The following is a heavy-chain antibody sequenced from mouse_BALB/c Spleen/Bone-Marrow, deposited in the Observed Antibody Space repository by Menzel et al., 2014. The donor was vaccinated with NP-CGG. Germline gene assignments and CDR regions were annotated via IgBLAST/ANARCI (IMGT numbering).Heavy chain of an antibody. V-gene: IGHV1-69*02. CDR3: ARGRTTVVSDY. J-gene: IGHJ2*02. CDR1: GYTFTNYW. Sequence: QVQLQQSGAEVVKPGASVKVSCKASGYTFTNYWMRWVKQRPGQGLEWIGEIEPSDSYTNYNQDFKGKATLTVDKSSSTAYMQLSSLTSEDSAVYYCARGRTTVVSDYWGQGTSLTVSP. D-gene: IGHD1-1*01. CDR2: IEPSDSYT.